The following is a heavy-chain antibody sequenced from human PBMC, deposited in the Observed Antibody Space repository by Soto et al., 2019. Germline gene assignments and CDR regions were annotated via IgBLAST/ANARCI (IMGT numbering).Heavy chain of an antibody. D-gene: IGHD4-4*01. V-gene: IGHV4-34*01. J-gene: IGHJ4*02. CDR2: INHSGST. Sequence: PSETLSLTCAVYGGSFSGYYWSWIRQPPGKGLEWIGEINHSGSTNYNPSLKSRVTISVDTSKNQFSLKLSSVTAADTAVYYCARARNYVVLRFDYWGQGTLVTVSS. CDR3: ARARNYVVLRFDY. CDR1: GGSFSGYY.